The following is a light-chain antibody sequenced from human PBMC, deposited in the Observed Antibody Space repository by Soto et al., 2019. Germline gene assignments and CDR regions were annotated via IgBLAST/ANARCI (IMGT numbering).Light chain of an antibody. CDR1: QSVSSDY. Sequence: EIVLTQSPNTLSLSPGERATLSCRASQSVSSDYLVWYQQKPGQAPRLLIYGASSRATGIADRFRGSGCGTDFTLTISRLEPEDVAVYYCQHYGNTPPSVTFGPGTKVDIK. CDR2: GAS. V-gene: IGKV3-20*01. J-gene: IGKJ3*01. CDR3: QHYGNTPPSVT.